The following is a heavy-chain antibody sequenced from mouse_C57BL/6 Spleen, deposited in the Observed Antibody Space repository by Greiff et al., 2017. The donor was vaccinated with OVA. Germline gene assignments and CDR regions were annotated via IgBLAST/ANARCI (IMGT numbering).Heavy chain of an antibody. CDR2: IDPSDSYT. Sequence: QVHVKQPGAELVMPGASVKLSCKASGYTFTSYWMHWVKQRPGQGLEWIGEIDPSDSYTNYNQKFKGKATLTVDKSSSTAYMQLSSLTSEDSAVNYCARRGIYYYYDYWGQGTTLTVSS. CDR3: ARRGIYYYYDY. J-gene: IGHJ2*01. D-gene: IGHD2-4*01. V-gene: IGHV1-69*01. CDR1: GYTFTSYW.